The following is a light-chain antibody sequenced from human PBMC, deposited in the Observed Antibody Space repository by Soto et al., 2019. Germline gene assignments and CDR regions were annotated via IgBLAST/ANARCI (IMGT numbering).Light chain of an antibody. CDR2: GAS. J-gene: IGKJ4*01. V-gene: IGKV1-6*01. Sequence: AIRMTHSRCSLSASMRVRXTXTCRASKGIGNALGWYQQKPLKNPKVLIYGASNLQRGVPQRFSGRGPGTDFTLTISSLQSEDFAVYYWQQYNRLPTFGEGAALDIK. CDR1: KGIGNA. CDR3: QQYNRLPT.